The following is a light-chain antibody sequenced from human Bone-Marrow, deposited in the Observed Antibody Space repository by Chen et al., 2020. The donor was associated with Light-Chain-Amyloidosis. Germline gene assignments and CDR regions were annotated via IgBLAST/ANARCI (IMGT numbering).Light chain of an antibody. CDR1: SSDVGGYNY. J-gene: IGLJ2*01. CDR2: NVS. Sequence: QSALTQPASVSGSPGQSITISSTGTSSDVGGYNYVSWYKQHPGNAPKLIIFNVSNRPSGVSNRFSGSKSGNTASLTISWLQAEDEADYYCSSYTSSSTLVFGGGTKLTVL. CDR3: SSYTSSSTLV. V-gene: IGLV2-14*03.